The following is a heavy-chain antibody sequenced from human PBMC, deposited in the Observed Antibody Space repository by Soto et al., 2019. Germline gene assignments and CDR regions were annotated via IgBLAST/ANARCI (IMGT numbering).Heavy chain of an antibody. CDR2: INPNSGGT. D-gene: IGHD6-13*01. Sequence: ASVKVSCKASGYTFTGYYMHWVRQAPGQGLEWMGWINPNSGGTNYAQKFQGWVTMTRDTSISTAYMELSRLRSDDTAVYYCARGDGEAAGTKIDYWGQGTLVTVSS. CDR3: ARGDGEAAGTKIDY. V-gene: IGHV1-2*04. CDR1: GYTFTGYY. J-gene: IGHJ4*02.